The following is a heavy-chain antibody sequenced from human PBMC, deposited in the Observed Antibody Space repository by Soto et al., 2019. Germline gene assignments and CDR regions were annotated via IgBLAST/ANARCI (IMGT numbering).Heavy chain of an antibody. Sequence: QVQLQESGPGLVKPSQTLSLTCTVSGGSISSGGYYWSWIRQHPGKGLEWIGYIYHSGTTYYNPSLKSRVTISVDTSKNQFSLKMSSVTAADTAVYYCARHRGYSGYDYFDYWGQGTLVTVSS. CDR3: ARHRGYSGYDYFDY. CDR1: GGSISSGGYY. J-gene: IGHJ4*02. D-gene: IGHD5-12*01. V-gene: IGHV4-31*03. CDR2: IYHSGTT.